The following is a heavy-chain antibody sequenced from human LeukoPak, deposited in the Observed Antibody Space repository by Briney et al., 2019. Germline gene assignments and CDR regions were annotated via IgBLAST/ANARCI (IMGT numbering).Heavy chain of an antibody. CDR3: AKDPWSVGGDAFDI. CDR2: IYHSGST. V-gene: IGHV4-59*12. CDR1: GFTFSSYE. J-gene: IGHJ3*02. D-gene: IGHD3-16*01. Sequence: GSLRLSCAASGFTFSSYEMNWIRQPPGKGLEWIGNIYHSGSTYYNPSLKSRVSISVDTSKNHFSLDLSSVTAADSAVYYCAKDPWSVGGDAFDIWGQGTMVTVSS.